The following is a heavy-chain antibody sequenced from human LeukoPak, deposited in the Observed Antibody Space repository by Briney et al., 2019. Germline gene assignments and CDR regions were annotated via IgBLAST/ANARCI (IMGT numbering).Heavy chain of an antibody. Sequence: SETLSLTCAVYGGSFSGYYWSWIRQPPGKGLEWIGEINHSGSTDYNPSLKSRVTISVDTSENQFSLKLSSVTAADTAVYYCAREIGYSSWGIRFDYWGQGTLVTVSS. CDR1: GGSFSGYY. J-gene: IGHJ4*02. CDR2: INHSGST. D-gene: IGHD6-6*01. V-gene: IGHV4-34*01. CDR3: AREIGYSSWGIRFDY.